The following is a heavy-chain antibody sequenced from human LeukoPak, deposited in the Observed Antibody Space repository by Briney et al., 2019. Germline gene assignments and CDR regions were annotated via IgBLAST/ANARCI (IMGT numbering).Heavy chain of an antibody. D-gene: IGHD3-22*01. CDR3: ARVDYDTSGYYYLDY. CDR2: IKQDGSEK. Sequence: GGSLRLSCAASGFTFSSYWMSWVRQAPGKGLEWVANIKQDGSEKYYVDSVKGRFTISRDNAKNSLYLQMNSLRAEDTAVYYCARVDYDTSGYYYLDYWGQGTLVTVSS. V-gene: IGHV3-7*01. J-gene: IGHJ4*02. CDR1: GFTFSSYW.